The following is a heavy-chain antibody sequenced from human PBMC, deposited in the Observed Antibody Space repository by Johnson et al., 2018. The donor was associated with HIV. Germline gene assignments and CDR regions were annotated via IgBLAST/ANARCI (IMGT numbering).Heavy chain of an antibody. Sequence: VQLLESGGVVVQPGGSLRLSCAASGFTFDDYAMHWVRQGPGKGLEWVSLIRWDGGRTNYGDSVKGRFTISRDNRKNSLYLQMSSLRAEDTALYFCARDRRHFYDSSGYPDYDAFDIWGQGTMVTVSS. J-gene: IGHJ3*02. V-gene: IGHV3-43D*03. CDR3: ARDRRHFYDSSGYPDYDAFDI. CDR2: IRWDGGRT. D-gene: IGHD3-22*01. CDR1: GFTFDDYA.